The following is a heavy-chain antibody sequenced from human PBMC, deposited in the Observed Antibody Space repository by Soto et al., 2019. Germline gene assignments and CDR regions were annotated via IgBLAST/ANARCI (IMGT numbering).Heavy chain of an antibody. CDR3: ARDREYYDMLTGSASVRYYYGMDV. CDR2: IYYSGST. V-gene: IGHV4-61*01. Sequence: QVQLQESGPGLVKPSETLSLTCTVSGGSVSSGSYYWSWIRQPPGKGLEWIGYIYYSGSTNYNPSHKIRATISVDTSKNQFSLKLSSVTAADTAVYYCARDREYYDMLTGSASVRYYYGMDVWGQGTTVTVSS. D-gene: IGHD3-9*01. CDR1: GGSVSSGSYY. J-gene: IGHJ6*02.